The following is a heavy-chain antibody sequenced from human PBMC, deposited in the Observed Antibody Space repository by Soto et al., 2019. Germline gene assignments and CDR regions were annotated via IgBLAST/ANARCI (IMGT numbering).Heavy chain of an antibody. V-gene: IGHV3-23*01. CDR2: ISGSGGST. D-gene: IGHD3-9*01. Sequence: GGSLRLSCAASGFTFSSYVMRRVRQAPGKGLEWVSSISGSGGSTYYTDSAKGRFTISRDNSKNTLYLQMSSLRAEDTAVYYCAKDLTLADVWGQGTTVTVSS. CDR1: GFTFSSYV. CDR3: AKDLTLADV. J-gene: IGHJ6*02.